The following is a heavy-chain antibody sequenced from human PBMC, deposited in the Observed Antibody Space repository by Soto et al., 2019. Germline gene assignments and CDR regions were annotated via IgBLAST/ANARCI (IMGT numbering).Heavy chain of an antibody. J-gene: IGHJ4*02. CDR3: ANQRGGYDRDFDY. CDR2: IYSDGST. D-gene: IGHD5-12*01. V-gene: IGHV3-66*01. Sequence: EVQLVESGGGLVQPGGSLRLSCAASGFTVTSNYMSWVRQAPGKGLEWVSVIYSDGSTYYADSVKGRFTISRDNYKNTLYLQMNSLRAEDTAVYYCANQRGGYDRDFDYWGQGTLVTVSS. CDR1: GFTVTSNY.